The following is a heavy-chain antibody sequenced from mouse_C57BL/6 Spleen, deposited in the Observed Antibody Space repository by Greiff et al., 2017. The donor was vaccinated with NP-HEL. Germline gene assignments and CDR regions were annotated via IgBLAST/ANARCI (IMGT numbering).Heavy chain of an antibody. J-gene: IGHJ4*01. CDR2: IRSKSNNYAT. CDR3: VRRYYMDY. D-gene: IGHD2-1*01. Sequence: EVMLVESGGGLVQPKGSVKLSCAASGFSFNTYAMNWVRQAPGKGLEWVARIRSKSNNYATYYAESVKDRFTISRDDSESMLYLQMNNLKTEDTAMYYCVRRYYMDYWGQGTSVTVSS. CDR1: GFSFNTYA. V-gene: IGHV10-1*01.